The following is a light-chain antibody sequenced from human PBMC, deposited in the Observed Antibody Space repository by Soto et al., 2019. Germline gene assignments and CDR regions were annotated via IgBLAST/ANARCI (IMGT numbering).Light chain of an antibody. CDR1: SSDVGGDNY. J-gene: IGLJ2*01. V-gene: IGLV2-8*01. CDR2: AVN. Sequence: QSVLTQPPSASGSPGQSVTISCTGTSSDVGGDNYVSWYQHHPGKAPKLMIYAVNKRPSGVPDRFSGSKSGNTASLTVSGLQAEDEADYYCSSYAGSNTVVFGGGTKVTVL. CDR3: SSYAGSNTVV.